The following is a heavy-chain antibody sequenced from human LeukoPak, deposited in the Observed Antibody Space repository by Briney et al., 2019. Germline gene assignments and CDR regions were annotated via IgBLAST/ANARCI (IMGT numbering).Heavy chain of an antibody. V-gene: IGHV3-33*01. CDR3: ARENPHLTTFGVDGGNWFDP. CDR2: IWYDGSNK. Sequence: GRSLRLSCAASGFTFSSYGMHWVRQAPGKGLEWVAVIWYDGSNKYYADSVKGRFTISRDNSKNTLYLQMNRLRAEDTAVYYCARENPHLTTFGVDGGNWFDPWGQGTLVTVSS. CDR1: GFTFSSYG. J-gene: IGHJ5*02. D-gene: IGHD3-3*01.